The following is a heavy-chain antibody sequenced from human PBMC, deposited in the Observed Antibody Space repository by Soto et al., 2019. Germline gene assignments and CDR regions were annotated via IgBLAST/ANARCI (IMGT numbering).Heavy chain of an antibody. V-gene: IGHV3-33*01. J-gene: IGHJ6*02. CDR2: IWYDGSKK. D-gene: IGHD3-3*01. CDR3: ARDASYYSLWSGYYPSRNGMDV. CDR1: GFTFSSFG. Sequence: QVQVVESGGRVVQPGRSLRLSCAASGFTFSSFGMHWVRQAPGKGLEWVSLIWYDGSKKSYGDSVKGRFTISRDNSRNTVYLQMNRRRADDTAVYYCARDASYYSLWSGYYPSRNGMDVWGQGTTVTVSS.